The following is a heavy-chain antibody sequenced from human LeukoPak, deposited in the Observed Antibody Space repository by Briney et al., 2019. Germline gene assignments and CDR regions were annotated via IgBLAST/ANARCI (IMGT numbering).Heavy chain of an antibody. J-gene: IGHJ6*03. Sequence: GASVKVSCKAYGYTFTSYYMHWVRQAPGQGLEWMGIINPSGGSTSYAQKFQGRVTMTRDTSTSTVYMELSSLRSEDTAVYYCARAQGVTTALYYYYYYMDVWGKGTTVTVSS. CDR1: GYTFTSYY. CDR2: INPSGGST. CDR3: ARAQGVTTALYYYYYYMDV. V-gene: IGHV1-46*01. D-gene: IGHD4-17*01.